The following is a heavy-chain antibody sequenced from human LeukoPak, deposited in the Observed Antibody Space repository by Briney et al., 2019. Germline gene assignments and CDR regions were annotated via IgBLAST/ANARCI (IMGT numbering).Heavy chain of an antibody. Sequence: PGGSLRLSCAASGFTFSSYSMNWVRQAPGKGLEWVSYISSSSGTIYYADSVKGRFTISGDNAKNSLYLQMNSLRAEDTAAYYCAAGYYDFPYWGQGALVTVSS. J-gene: IGHJ4*02. D-gene: IGHD3-3*01. CDR1: GFTFSSYS. CDR3: AAGYYDFPY. CDR2: ISSSSGTI. V-gene: IGHV3-48*01.